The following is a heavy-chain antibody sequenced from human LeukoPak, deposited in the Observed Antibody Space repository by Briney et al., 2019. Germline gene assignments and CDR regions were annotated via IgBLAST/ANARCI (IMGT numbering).Heavy chain of an antibody. J-gene: IGHJ4*02. V-gene: IGHV4-31*03. D-gene: IGHD6-19*01. CDR1: GGSISSGGYY. CDR2: IYYSGST. Sequence: SETLSLTCTVSGGSISSGGYYWSWIRQLPRKGLEWIGYIYYSGSTYYNPSLKSRVTISVDTSKNQFSLKLSSVTAADTAVYYCARAGLRYSSGLPAYFDYWGQGTLVTVSS. CDR3: ARAGLRYSSGLPAYFDY.